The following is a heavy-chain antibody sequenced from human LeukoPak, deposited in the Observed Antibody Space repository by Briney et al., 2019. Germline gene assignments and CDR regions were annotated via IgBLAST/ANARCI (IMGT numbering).Heavy chain of an antibody. CDR1: GGSISSSSYY. V-gene: IGHV4-39*01. CDR3: ARPQRYSMYALDY. CDR2: IYYSGST. J-gene: IGHJ4*02. Sequence: PPETLSLTCSVSGGSISSSSYYWGWIRQPPGKKLEWIGNIYYSGSTYYNPSLKSRVTISVDTSKNQFSLKLSSVTAADTAVYYCARPQRYSMYALDYWGQGTLVTVSS. D-gene: IGHD5/OR15-5a*01.